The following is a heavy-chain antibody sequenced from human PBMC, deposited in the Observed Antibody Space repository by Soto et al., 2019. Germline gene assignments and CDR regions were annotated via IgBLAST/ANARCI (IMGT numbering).Heavy chain of an antibody. CDR2: IGTAGDT. D-gene: IGHD2-15*01. V-gene: IGHV3-13*01. CDR3: ARGQEVGAHFFDS. Sequence: GGSLRLSCEASGFTSSGFDMHWVRQPTGKGLEWVSTIGTAGDTYYAVSVKGRFTISRDNAENSLSLQMNSLRAGDTAVYFCARGQEVGAHFFDSWGQGTQVTVSS. CDR1: GFTSSGFD. J-gene: IGHJ4*02.